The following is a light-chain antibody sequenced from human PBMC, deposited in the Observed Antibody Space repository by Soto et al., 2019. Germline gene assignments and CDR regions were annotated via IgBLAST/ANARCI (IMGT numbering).Light chain of an antibody. V-gene: IGLV2-14*03. Sequence: QSVLTQPASVSGSPGQSITISCTGTSSDVGGYNYVSWYQQHPGKAPKLMIYEVSNRPAGVSNRFSGSKSGNTASLTISGLQAEDEADYYCSSYTSSSTYVFGPGTKVIV. CDR1: SSDVGGYNY. J-gene: IGLJ1*01. CDR2: EVS. CDR3: SSYTSSSTYV.